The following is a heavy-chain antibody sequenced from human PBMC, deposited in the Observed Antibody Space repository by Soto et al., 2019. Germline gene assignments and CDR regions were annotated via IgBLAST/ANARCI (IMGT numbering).Heavy chain of an antibody. D-gene: IGHD1-26*01. CDR2: IYSRGRT. J-gene: IGHJ4*02. V-gene: IGHV4-59*01. CDR3: ERGVKWSSLDY. CDR1: GGSISSDY. Sequence: SETLSLTCSVSGGSISSDYWSWIRQPQGKGLWWSEYIYSRGRTNYNPSLKSRVTISVDTSKNQFSLKLSSVTAANTAVYYCERGVKWSSLDYWGQGNLVTVCS.